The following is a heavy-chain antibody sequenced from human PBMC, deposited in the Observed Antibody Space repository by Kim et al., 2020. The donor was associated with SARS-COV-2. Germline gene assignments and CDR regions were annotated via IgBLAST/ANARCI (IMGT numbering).Heavy chain of an antibody. J-gene: IGHJ3*02. CDR2: IYYSGST. CDR3: ARERDDSSGYHDAFDI. CDR1: GGSISSGGYY. D-gene: IGHD3-22*01. Sequence: SETLSLTCTVSGGSISSGGYYWSWIRQHPGKGLEWIGYIYYSGSTYYNPSLKSRVTISVDTSKNQFSLKLSSVTAADTAVYYCARERDDSSGYHDAFDIWGQGTMVTVSS. V-gene: IGHV4-31*03.